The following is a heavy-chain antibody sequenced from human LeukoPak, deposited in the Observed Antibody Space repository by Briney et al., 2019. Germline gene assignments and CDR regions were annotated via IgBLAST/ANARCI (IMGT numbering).Heavy chain of an antibody. CDR1: GFSLSTSGVG. D-gene: IGHD2-8*01. CDR2: IFWDDDK. J-gene: IGHJ3*02. Sequence: ESGPTLVKPTQTLTLTCTFSGFSLSTSGVGVGWIRQPPGKALEWLAVIFWDDDKRYSPSLERRLTVTKDTSKNQVVLTMTNMDPVDTATYLCAHRLETGSCTTATCYHDAFDIWGQGTMVTVSS. CDR3: AHRLETGSCTTATCYHDAFDI. V-gene: IGHV2-5*02.